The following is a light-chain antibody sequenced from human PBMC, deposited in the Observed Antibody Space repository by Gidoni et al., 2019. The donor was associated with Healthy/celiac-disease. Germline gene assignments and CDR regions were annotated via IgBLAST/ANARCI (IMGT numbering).Light chain of an antibody. Sequence: QSVLTQPPSASGTPGQRVTIACSGSSSNIGSNYVYWYQQLPGTAPKLLIYRNNQRPSGVPYRFSGSKSGTSASLAISGLRSEDEADYYCAAWDDSLSGPENYVFGTGTKVTVL. CDR3: AAWDDSLSGPENYV. V-gene: IGLV1-47*01. J-gene: IGLJ1*01. CDR1: SSNIGSNY. CDR2: RNN.